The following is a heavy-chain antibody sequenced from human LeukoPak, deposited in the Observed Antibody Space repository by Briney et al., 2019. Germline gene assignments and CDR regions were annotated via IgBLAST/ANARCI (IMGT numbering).Heavy chain of an antibody. Sequence: SETLSLTCTVSGGSISSHFWSWIRQPPGKGLEWIGYMFYSGSTNYNPSLKSRVTISVDASKNQFSLKLTSVSAADTAVCYCARDRARVTMIRGAPGGFDPWGQGTLVTVSS. J-gene: IGHJ5*02. CDR3: ARDRARVTMIRGAPGGFDP. D-gene: IGHD3-10*01. CDR2: MFYSGST. V-gene: IGHV4-59*11. CDR1: GGSISSHF.